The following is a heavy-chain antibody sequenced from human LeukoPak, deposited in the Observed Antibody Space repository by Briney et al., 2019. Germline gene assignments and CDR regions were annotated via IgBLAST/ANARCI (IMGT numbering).Heavy chain of an antibody. J-gene: IGHJ4*02. V-gene: IGHV1-69*13. Sequence: GASVKVSCKASGGTFSSYAISWVRQAPGQGLEWMGGIIPIFGTANYAQKFQGRVTITADGSTSTAYMELSSLRSEDTAVYYCARSRYCSGGSCYFDYWGQGTLVTVSS. CDR1: GGTFSSYA. CDR3: ARSRYCSGGSCYFDY. CDR2: IIPIFGTA. D-gene: IGHD2-15*01.